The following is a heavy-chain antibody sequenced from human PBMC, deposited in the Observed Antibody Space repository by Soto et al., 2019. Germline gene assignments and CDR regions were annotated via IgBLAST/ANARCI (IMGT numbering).Heavy chain of an antibody. Sequence: SETLSLTCTVSGGSISSYYWSWIRQPPGKGLEWIGYIYYSGSTNYNPSLKSRVTISVDTSKNQFSLKLSSVTAADTAVYYCAREMSDCSSTSCYAYYYYMDVWGKGTTVTVSS. D-gene: IGHD2-2*01. CDR3: AREMSDCSSTSCYAYYYYMDV. CDR2: IYYSGST. CDR1: GGSISSYY. V-gene: IGHV4-59*01. J-gene: IGHJ6*03.